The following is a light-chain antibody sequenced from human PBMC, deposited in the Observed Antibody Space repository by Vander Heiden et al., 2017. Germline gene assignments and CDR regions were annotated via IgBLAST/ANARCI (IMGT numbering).Light chain of an antibody. CDR1: KLGDKY. Sequence: SYALPQPPPVSVSPGQTASITCSGDKLGDKYACWYQQKPGQSPVLVIYQDSKRPSGIPERFSGSNSGNTATLTISGTQAMDEADYYCQAWDSSTVVFGGGTKLTVL. CDR3: QAWDSSTVV. CDR2: QDS. J-gene: IGLJ2*01. V-gene: IGLV3-1*01.